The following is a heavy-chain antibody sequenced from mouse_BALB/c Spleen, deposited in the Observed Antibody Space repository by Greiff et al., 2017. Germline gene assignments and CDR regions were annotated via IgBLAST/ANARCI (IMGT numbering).Heavy chain of an antibody. CDR1: GDSITSGY. CDR2: ISYSGST. CDR3: ARGIYCYGSSYWYFDV. J-gene: IGHJ1*01. Sequence: VQLQQSGPSLVKPSQTLSLTCSVTGDSITSGYWNWIRKFPGNKLEYMGYISYSGSTYYNPSLKSRISITRDTSKNQYYLQLNSVTTEDTATYYCARGIYCYGSSYWYFDVWGGGATVTVSS. V-gene: IGHV3-8*02. D-gene: IGHD1-1*01.